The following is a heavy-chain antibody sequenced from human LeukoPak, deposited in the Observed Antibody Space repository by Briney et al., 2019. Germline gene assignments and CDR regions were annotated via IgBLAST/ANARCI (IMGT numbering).Heavy chain of an antibody. CDR1: GFTFSSYG. CDR3: AKGGPYDSSGYQDAFDI. V-gene: IGHV3-30*02. Sequence: GGSLRLSCAASGFTFSSYGMHWVRQAPGKGLEWVAFIRYDGSNKYYADSVKGRFTISRDNSKNTLYLQMNSLRAEDTAVYYCAKGGPYDSSGYQDAFDIWGQGTMVTVSS. J-gene: IGHJ3*02. CDR2: IRYDGSNK. D-gene: IGHD3-22*01.